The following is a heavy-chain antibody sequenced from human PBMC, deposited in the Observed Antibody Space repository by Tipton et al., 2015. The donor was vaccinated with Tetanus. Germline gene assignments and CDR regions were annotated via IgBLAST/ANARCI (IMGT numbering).Heavy chain of an antibody. V-gene: IGHV4-31*03. CDR3: ARDGAAYYYDSSGSGIGWIDC. D-gene: IGHD3-22*01. CDR2: IYYSGST. Sequence: TLSLTCTVSGGSISSGGYYWSWIRQHPGKGLEWIGYIYYSGSTYYNPSLKSRVTISVDTSKNQFSLKLSSVTAADTAVYYCARDGAAYYYDSSGSGIGWIDCWGQGTLVTVSS. J-gene: IGHJ4*02. CDR1: GGSISSGGYY.